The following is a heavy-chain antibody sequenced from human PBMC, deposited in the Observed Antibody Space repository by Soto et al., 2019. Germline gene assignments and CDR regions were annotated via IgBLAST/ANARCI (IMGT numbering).Heavy chain of an antibody. Sequence: QVQLQESGPGLVKPSQTLSLTCTVSGGSISSGGYYWSWIRQHPGKGLEWIGYIYYSGSTYYNPSLKSRVTIAVDTSKNHLPLKLSSVTAADTAVYYCARDSQAPDLWSSFDYWGQGTLVTVSS. CDR2: IYYSGST. CDR1: GGSISSGGYY. CDR3: ARDSQAPDLWSSFDY. V-gene: IGHV4-31*03. D-gene: IGHD3-10*01. J-gene: IGHJ4*02.